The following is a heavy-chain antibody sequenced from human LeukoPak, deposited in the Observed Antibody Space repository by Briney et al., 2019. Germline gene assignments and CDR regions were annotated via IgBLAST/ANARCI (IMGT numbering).Heavy chain of an antibody. CDR2: IRYDGSRK. V-gene: IGHV3-30*02. CDR1: GFTFSSYG. J-gene: IGHJ1*01. Sequence: GGSLRLSCAASGFTFSSYGMHWVRQAPGKGLEWVAFIRYDGSRKYYADSVKGRFTISRDDSKNTLYLQMNSLRAEDTAVYYCARGAENLYSSSWYGYFQHWGQGTLVTVSS. CDR3: ARGAENLYSSSWYGYFQH. D-gene: IGHD6-13*01.